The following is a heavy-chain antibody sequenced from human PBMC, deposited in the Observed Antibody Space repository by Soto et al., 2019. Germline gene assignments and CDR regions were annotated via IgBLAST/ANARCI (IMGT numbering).Heavy chain of an antibody. J-gene: IGHJ4*02. CDR2: ISYDGSTK. CDR3: AKDAVSGDGIWLLDS. V-gene: IGHV3-30*18. Sequence: WGPLRLSCATSAFTFGSYGMHWVRQPPGKGLERVAYISYDGSTKYYVDFVKGRFTISRDNSKNTVYLQMDSRRAEDTAVYYCAKDAVSGDGIWLLDSWGQGTVVTVSS. D-gene: IGHD4-17*01. CDR1: AFTFGSYG.